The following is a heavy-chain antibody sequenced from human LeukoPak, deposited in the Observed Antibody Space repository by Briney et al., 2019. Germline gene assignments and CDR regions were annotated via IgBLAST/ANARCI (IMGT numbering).Heavy chain of an antibody. CDR2: IKQDGSEE. V-gene: IGHV3-7*01. Sequence: GGSLRLSCVASEFRFGRDWVSWVRQAPGKGLEWVACIKQDGSEEYYVGSVRGRFTVSVDNGKNSLYLQMNSLRAEDTARYYCATLDSTKSVFWGRGTAVTVSS. J-gene: IGHJ1*01. CDR1: EFRFGRDW. CDR3: ATLDSTKSVF. D-gene: IGHD2-2*01.